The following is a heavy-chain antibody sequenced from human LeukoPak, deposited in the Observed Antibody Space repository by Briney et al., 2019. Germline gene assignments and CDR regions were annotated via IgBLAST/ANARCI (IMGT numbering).Heavy chain of an antibody. CDR3: ARGLLWFGEPYFDY. J-gene: IGHJ4*02. V-gene: IGHV1-69*04. CDR1: GGTFSSYA. Sequence: ASVKVSCKASGGTFSSYAISWVRQAPGQGLEWMGRIIPILGIANYAQKFQGRVTITADRSTSTAYMELSSLRSEDTAVYYCARGLLWFGEPYFDYWGQGTLVTVSS. CDR2: IIPILGIA. D-gene: IGHD3-10*01.